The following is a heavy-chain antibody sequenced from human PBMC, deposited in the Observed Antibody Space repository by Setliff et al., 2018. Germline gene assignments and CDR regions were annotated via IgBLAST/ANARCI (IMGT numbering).Heavy chain of an antibody. J-gene: IGHJ5*02. CDR1: GGSISSGDYY. V-gene: IGHV4-30-4*08. D-gene: IGHD3-10*01. CDR2: IYYSGST. CDR3: AGWFGELYGFDP. Sequence: PSETLSLTCTVSGGSISSGDYYWSWIRQPPGKGLEWIGYIYYSGSTYYNPSLKSRVTISVDTSKNQFSLKLSSVTAADTAVYYCAGWFGELYGFDPWGQGTLVTVSS.